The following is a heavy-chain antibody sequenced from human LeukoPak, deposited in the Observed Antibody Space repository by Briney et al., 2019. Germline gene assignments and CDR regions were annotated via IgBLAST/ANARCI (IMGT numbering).Heavy chain of an antibody. CDR1: GFTFSDYS. D-gene: IGHD4-17*01. CDR3: AKGKSGTLGDYDAFYI. CDR2: ISSSTTYT. Sequence: PGGSLRLSCAASGFTFSDYSMSWIRQAPGKGLEWISYISSSTTYTNYADSVKGRFTISRDNAKNTLFLQMNSLRAEDTAVYYCAKGKSGTLGDYDAFYIRGQRAMGSLSS. V-gene: IGHV3-11*06. J-gene: IGHJ3*02.